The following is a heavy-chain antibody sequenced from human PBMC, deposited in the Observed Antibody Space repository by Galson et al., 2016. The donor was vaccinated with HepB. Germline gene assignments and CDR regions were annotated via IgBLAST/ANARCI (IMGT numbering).Heavy chain of an antibody. J-gene: IGHJ3*01. CDR2: ISPSSTYI. CDR1: GFTFSRYT. D-gene: IGHD5-12*01. CDR3: ARESSGYDYDFDL. V-gene: IGHV3-21*01. Sequence: SLRLSCAASGFTFSRYTLNWVRRAPGKGLEWVSSISPSSTYIYYSDSMKGRFTISSDNAKKPLYLQMSSLRADDTAIYYCARESSGYDYDFDLWGPGTMVTVSS.